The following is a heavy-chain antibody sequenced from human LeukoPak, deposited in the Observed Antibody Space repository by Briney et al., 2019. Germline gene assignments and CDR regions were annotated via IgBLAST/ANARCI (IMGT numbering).Heavy chain of an antibody. CDR2: MYHSGST. J-gene: IGHJ4*02. CDR1: GYSISTGYY. V-gene: IGHV4-38-2*02. D-gene: IGHD4-17*01. CDR3: ARDQSVTPVTTKATFDY. Sequence: SETLSLTCTVSGYSISTGYYWGWIRPPPGKGLEWIGSMYHSGSTYYNPSLKSRVTMSADTSKNQFSLKLNSVTAADTAVYYCARDQSVTPVTTKATFDYWGQGTLVTVSS.